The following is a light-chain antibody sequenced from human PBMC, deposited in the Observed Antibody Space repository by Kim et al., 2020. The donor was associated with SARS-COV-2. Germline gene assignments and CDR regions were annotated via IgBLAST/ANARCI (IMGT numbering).Light chain of an antibody. CDR1: GIGSKS. CDR3: QVWDSSSDHRVV. J-gene: IGLJ2*01. Sequence: PGKPARVSCGGNGIGSKSVHWYQQRSGQAPVLVIYYDSDRPSGIPERFSGSNSGNTATLTISRVEAGDEADYYCQVWDSSSDHRVVFGGGTKLTVL. CDR2: YDS. V-gene: IGLV3-21*04.